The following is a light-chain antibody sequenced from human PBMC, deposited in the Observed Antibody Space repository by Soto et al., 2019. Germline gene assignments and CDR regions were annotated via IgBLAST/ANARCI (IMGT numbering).Light chain of an antibody. CDR2: EDS. Sequence: LTQPHSVSESPGKAVTISCTGSSGSIASNYVQWYQQRPGSAPTPVIYEDSQRPSGVPDRFSGSIDSSSNSASLTISRLKTEDEADYYCQSFDISNVVFGGGTKLTVL. CDR3: QSFDISNVV. J-gene: IGLJ3*02. CDR1: SGSIASNY. V-gene: IGLV6-57*02.